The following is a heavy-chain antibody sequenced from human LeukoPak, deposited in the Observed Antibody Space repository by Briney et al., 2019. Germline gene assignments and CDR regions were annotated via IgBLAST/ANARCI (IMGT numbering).Heavy chain of an antibody. D-gene: IGHD5-12*01. J-gene: IGHJ4*02. CDR1: GFTFSSYA. Sequence: GGSLRLSCAASGFTFSSYAMHWVRQAPGKGLECVAVISYDGSNKYYADSVKGRFTISRDNSKNTLYLQMNSLRAEDTAVYYCARAPIVATIRYYFDYWGQGTLVTVSS. CDR2: ISYDGSNK. CDR3: ARAPIVATIRYYFDY. V-gene: IGHV3-30*01.